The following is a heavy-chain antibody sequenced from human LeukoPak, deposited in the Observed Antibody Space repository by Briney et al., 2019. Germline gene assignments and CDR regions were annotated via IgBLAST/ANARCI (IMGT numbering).Heavy chain of an antibody. V-gene: IGHV3-23*01. CDR1: GLTFSSYA. CDR3: AKDRGKVAASQFDY. J-gene: IGHJ4*02. D-gene: IGHD2-15*01. CDR2: ISGSGGST. Sequence: GGSLRLCCAASGLTFSSYAMSWVRQAPGKGLEWVSAISGSGGSTYYADSVKGRFTISRDNSKNTMYMQMNSLRAEDTAVYYCAKDRGKVAASQFDYWGQGTLVTVSS.